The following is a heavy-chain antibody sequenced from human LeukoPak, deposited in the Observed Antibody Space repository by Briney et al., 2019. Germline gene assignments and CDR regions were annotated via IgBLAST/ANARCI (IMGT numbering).Heavy chain of an antibody. Sequence: SQTLSLTCTVSGGSISSGSYYWSWIRQPAGKGLEWIGRIYTSGSTNYNPSLKSRVTISVDTSKNQFSLKLSSVTAADTAVYYCARETIAVAGRGAYWGQGTLVTVSS. V-gene: IGHV4-61*02. J-gene: IGHJ4*02. CDR3: ARETIAVAGRGAY. CDR2: IYTSGST. CDR1: GGSISSGSYY. D-gene: IGHD6-19*01.